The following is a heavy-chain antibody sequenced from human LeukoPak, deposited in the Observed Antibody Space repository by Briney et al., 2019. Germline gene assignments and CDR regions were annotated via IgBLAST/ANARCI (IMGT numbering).Heavy chain of an antibody. D-gene: IGHD2-21*02. CDR1: GYTFTSYA. Sequence: ASVKVSCKASGYTFTSYAMNWVRQAPGQGLEWMGWINTNTGNPTYAQGFTGRFVFSLDTSVSTAYLQISSLKAEDTAVYYCARDRYGVTARPNYFDYWGQGTLVTVSS. CDR3: ARDRYGVTARPNYFDY. J-gene: IGHJ4*02. V-gene: IGHV7-4-1*02. CDR2: INTNTGNP.